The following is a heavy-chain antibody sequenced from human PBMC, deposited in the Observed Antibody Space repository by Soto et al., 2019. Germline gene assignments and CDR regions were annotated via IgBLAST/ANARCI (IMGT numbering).Heavy chain of an antibody. CDR2: ISTYNGDT. V-gene: IGHV1-18*04. CDR3: AREDYSASFDY. CDR1: GYTFTNYG. Sequence: QAQLVQSGAEVKKPGASVKVSCKTSGYTFTNYGLTWVRQAPGQGREWMGWISTYNGDTNYAQRLQGRVTMTTDTSTSTAFMELRGLRSDDTAVYYCAREDYSASFDYWGQGTLVTVSS. J-gene: IGHJ4*02. D-gene: IGHD6-13*01.